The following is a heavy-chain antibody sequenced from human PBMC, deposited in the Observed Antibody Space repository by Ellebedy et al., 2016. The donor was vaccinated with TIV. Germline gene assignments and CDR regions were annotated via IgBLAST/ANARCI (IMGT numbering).Heavy chain of an antibody. D-gene: IGHD4-17*01. J-gene: IGHJ5*02. CDR2: IRQEGDEI. CDR3: ARRASYGDYAVQVNPWFDP. Sequence: GGSLRLSCAASGFNFSSYWMTWVRQAPEKGLEWVAKIRQEGDEIYYVESVKGRFTISRDNAKNSLFLQMNSLRVEDTAVYYCARRASYGDYAVQVNPWFDPWGQGTLVTVSS. V-gene: IGHV3-7*01. CDR1: GFNFSSYW.